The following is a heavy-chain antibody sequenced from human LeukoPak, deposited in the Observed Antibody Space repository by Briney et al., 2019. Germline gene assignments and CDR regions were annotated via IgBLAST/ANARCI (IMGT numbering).Heavy chain of an antibody. V-gene: IGHV4-4*07. CDR3: ARAGSSGWYEDYYYYMDV. D-gene: IGHD6-19*01. Sequence: SETLSLTCTVSGGSISTYYWSWIRQPAGKGLEWIGRIYTSGSTNYNPSLKSRVTISVDTSKNQFSLKLSSVTAADTAVYYCARAGSSGWYEDYYYYMDVWGKGTTVTISS. CDR1: GGSISTYY. CDR2: IYTSGST. J-gene: IGHJ6*03.